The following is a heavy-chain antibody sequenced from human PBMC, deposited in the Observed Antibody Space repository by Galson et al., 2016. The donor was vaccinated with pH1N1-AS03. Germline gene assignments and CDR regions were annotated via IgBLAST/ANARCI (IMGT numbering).Heavy chain of an antibody. Sequence: FTISRDNSKNTLYLQMNSLRAEDTAVYYCAKGVGATVGLFDYWGPGTLVTVSS. V-gene: IGHV3-23*01. J-gene: IGHJ4*02. D-gene: IGHD4/OR15-4a*01. CDR3: AKGVGATVGLFDY.